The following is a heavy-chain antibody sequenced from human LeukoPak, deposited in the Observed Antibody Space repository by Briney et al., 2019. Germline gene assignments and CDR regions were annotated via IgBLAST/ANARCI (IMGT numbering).Heavy chain of an antibody. V-gene: IGHV3-21*01. J-gene: IGHJ3*02. D-gene: IGHD4-17*01. CDR2: ISSSSSYI. CDR1: GFTFSSYS. Sequence: GGSLRLSCAASGFTFSSYSMNWVRQAPGKGLEWVSSISSSSSYIYYADSVKGRFTISRDNAKNSLYLQMNSLRAEDTAVYYCARDRDYGDNAAFDIWGQGTMVTVSS. CDR3: ARDRDYGDNAAFDI.